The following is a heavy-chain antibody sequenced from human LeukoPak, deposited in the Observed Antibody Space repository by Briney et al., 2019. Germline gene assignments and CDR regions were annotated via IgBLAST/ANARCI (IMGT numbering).Heavy chain of an antibody. D-gene: IGHD6-25*01. CDR1: GFTFTDYS. CDR2: ISTVSTYT. J-gene: IGHJ6*03. V-gene: IGHV3-21*01. CDR3: ARDGSGFYHYYYMDV. Sequence: KSGGSLRLSCAPSGFTFTDYSMNWVRQAPGKGLEWVAHISTVSTYTHYTDSVKGRFTISRDNRKNLLYLQMSSLGAEDTAVYYCARDGSGFYHYYYMDVWGKGTTVTVSS.